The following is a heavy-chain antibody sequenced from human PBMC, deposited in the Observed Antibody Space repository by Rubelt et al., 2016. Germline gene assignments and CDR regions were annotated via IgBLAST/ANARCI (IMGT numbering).Heavy chain of an antibody. V-gene: IGHV4-34*01. Sequence: QVQLQQWGAGLLKPSETLSLTCAVYGGSFSGYYWSWIRQPPGKGLEWIGEIHHRGSANYNPSLKSRVTISVDTSKNQFSLKLSSGTAADTAVYYCARGGHRDGYNYHFDYWGQGTLVTVSS. J-gene: IGHJ4*02. CDR3: ARGGHRDGYNYHFDY. D-gene: IGHD5-24*01. CDR2: IHHRGSA. CDR1: GGSFSGYY.